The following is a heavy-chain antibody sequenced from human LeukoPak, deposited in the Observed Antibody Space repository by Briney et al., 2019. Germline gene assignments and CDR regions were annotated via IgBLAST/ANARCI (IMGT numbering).Heavy chain of an antibody. CDR2: IASDGNST. Sequence: TGGSLRLSCAASGFTFSSYWMNWVRQAPGKGLVWVSRIASDGNSTTYADSVKGRFSISRDNAKNPLYLQMNSLRVEDTAVYYCARGRPHGNDYWGQGTLVTVSS. CDR3: ARGRPHGNDY. J-gene: IGHJ4*02. CDR1: GFTFSSYW. V-gene: IGHV3-74*01. D-gene: IGHD4-23*01.